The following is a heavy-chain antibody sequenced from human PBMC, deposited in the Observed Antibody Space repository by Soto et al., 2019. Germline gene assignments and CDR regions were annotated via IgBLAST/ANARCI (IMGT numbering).Heavy chain of an antibody. V-gene: IGHV1-2*04. J-gene: IGHJ5*02. CDR1: GYTFTGYY. CDR3: ARDRLSYDSSGYYRRAPWFGP. Sequence: ASVKVSCKASGYTFTGYYMHWVRQAPGQGLEWMGWINPNSGGTNYAQKFQGWVTMTRDTSTSTAYMELSRLRSDDTAVYYCARDRLSYDSSGYYRRAPWFGPWGQGTLVTVSS. CDR2: INPNSGGT. D-gene: IGHD3-22*01.